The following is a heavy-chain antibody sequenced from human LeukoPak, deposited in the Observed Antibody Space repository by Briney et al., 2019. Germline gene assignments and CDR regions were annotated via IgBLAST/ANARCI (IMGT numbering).Heavy chain of an antibody. V-gene: IGHV1-46*01. D-gene: IGHD3-22*01. CDR2: INPSGGST. CDR1: GYTFTSYY. Sequence: GASVKVSCKASGYTFTSYYMHWVRQAPGQGLEWMGIINPSGGSTSYAQKFQGRVTMTRDTSTSTVYMELSSPRSEDTAVYYCARDAYYDSSGSSIAYYYGMDVWGQGTTVTVSS. J-gene: IGHJ6*02. CDR3: ARDAYYDSSGSSIAYYYGMDV.